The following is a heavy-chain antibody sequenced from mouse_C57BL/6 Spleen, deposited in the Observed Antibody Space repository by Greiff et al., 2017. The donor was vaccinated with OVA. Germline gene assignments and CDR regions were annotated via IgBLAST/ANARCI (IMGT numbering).Heavy chain of an antibody. CDR1: GYTFTDYE. Sequence: VQRVESGAELVRPGASVTLSCKASGYTFTDYEMHWVKQTPVHGLEWIGAIDPETGGTAYNQKFKGKAILTADKSSSTAYMELRSLTSEDSAVYYCTRRGTTVVRYFDYWGQGTTLTVSS. CDR3: TRRGTTVVRYFDY. J-gene: IGHJ2*01. D-gene: IGHD1-1*01. V-gene: IGHV1-15*01. CDR2: IDPETGGT.